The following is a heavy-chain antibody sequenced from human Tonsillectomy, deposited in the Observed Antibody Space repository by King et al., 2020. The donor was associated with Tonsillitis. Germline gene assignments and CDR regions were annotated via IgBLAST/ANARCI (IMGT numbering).Heavy chain of an antibody. CDR2: IYYTGRT. D-gene: IGHD3-3*01. CDR3: ARSTILGVVYDAFDI. Sequence: LQLQESGPGLVKPSQTLSLTCTVSGGSISSGAYYWSWVRQHPGKGLEWIVYIYYTGRTNYNLSLKSGVTISLDTSKNQFSLHLTSVTTADTAVSYCARSTILGVVYDAFDIWGQGTLVSVSS. J-gene: IGHJ3*02. V-gene: IGHV4-31*03. CDR1: GGSISSGAYY.